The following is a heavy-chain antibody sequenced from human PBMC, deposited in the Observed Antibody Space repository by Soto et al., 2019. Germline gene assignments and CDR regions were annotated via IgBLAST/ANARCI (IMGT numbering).Heavy chain of an antibody. CDR1: GGSIISSSYY. Sequence: PSETLSLTCTVSGGSIISSSYYWVWIRQPPGKGLEWIGSIYYSGSTYYNPSLKSRVTISVDTSKNQFSLKLSSVTAADTAVYYCARQGDYYDSSGYYFVYWSQGTLVTVSS. J-gene: IGHJ4*02. CDR3: ARQGDYYDSSGYYFVY. CDR2: IYYSGST. D-gene: IGHD3-22*01. V-gene: IGHV4-39*01.